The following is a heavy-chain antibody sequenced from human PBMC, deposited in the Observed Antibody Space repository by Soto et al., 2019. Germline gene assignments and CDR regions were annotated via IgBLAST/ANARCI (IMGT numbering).Heavy chain of an antibody. Sequence: EVQLLESGGGLVQPGGSLRLSCAASGFTFSSYAMSWVRQAPGKGLEWVSAISGSGGSTYYADSVKGRFNISRDNSKNTLYLQMNSLRAEDTAVYYCAKDGGYSYGYSPRYYYGMDVWGQGTTVTVSS. CDR3: AKDGGYSYGYSPRYYYGMDV. CDR2: ISGSGGST. CDR1: GFTFSSYA. D-gene: IGHD5-18*01. J-gene: IGHJ6*02. V-gene: IGHV3-23*01.